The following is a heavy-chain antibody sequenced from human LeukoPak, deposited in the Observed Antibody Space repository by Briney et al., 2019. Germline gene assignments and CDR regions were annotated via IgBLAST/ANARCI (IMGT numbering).Heavy chain of an antibody. CDR2: TSSDLNVK. Sequence: GGSLGLSCAASGFTFRNYVVHWVRQAPGKGLEWVAVTSSDLNVKLYADSVKGRFTISRDNSRSTLYLQMNSLRPEDTAIYYCAREGYYGSGSPPSLYFDYWGQGTLVTVSS. CDR1: GFTFRNYV. CDR3: AREGYYGSGSPPSLYFDY. D-gene: IGHD3-10*01. V-gene: IGHV3-30-3*01. J-gene: IGHJ4*02.